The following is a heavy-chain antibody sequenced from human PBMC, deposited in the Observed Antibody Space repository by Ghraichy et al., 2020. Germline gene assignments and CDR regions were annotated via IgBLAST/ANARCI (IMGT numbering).Heavy chain of an antibody. CDR2: NSGGGGST. CDR1: GFTFSAYA. D-gene: IGHD4-17*01. CDR3: AKDGRYGDYAPGSDP. V-gene: IGHV3-23*01. Sequence: GGSLRLSCAASGFTFSAYAMSWVRQAPGKGLEWVSANSGGGGSTYYADSVKGRFTISRDNSKNTLYLQMNSLRAEDTAVYYCAKDGRYGDYAPGSDPWGQGTLVTVSS. J-gene: IGHJ5*02.